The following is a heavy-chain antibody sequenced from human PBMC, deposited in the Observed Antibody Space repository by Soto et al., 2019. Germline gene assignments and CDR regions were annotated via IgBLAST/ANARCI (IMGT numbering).Heavy chain of an antibody. CDR3: ARRIPFGYGIDV. CDR1: GFTFSRYA. Sequence: EVQLVESGGGLVQPGGSLRLSCAASGFTFSRYAMHWVRQAPGKGLEYVSVITSRGGNTDYASSVKGRFTISRDNSKNTLYLQMGSLRAEEMAVYYCARRIPFGYGIDVWGQGTTVTVSS. D-gene: IGHD2-21*01. V-gene: IGHV3-64*01. CDR2: ITSRGGNT. J-gene: IGHJ6*02.